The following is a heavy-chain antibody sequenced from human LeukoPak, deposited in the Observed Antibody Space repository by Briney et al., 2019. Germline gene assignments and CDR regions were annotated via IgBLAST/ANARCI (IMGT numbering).Heavy chain of an antibody. CDR2: VYYSGSS. CDR1: EASLIGYY. J-gene: IGHJ4*02. Sequence: SETLSLTCTLSEASLIGYYWSWIRQSPGQGLEWIGYVYYSGSSNYNPSLESRVTISIDTSKNQFSLNLTSVSAADTAVYYCASGWLRYYYFDNWGPGIVVTVSS. D-gene: IGHD5-12*01. V-gene: IGHV4-59*01. CDR3: ASGWLRYYYFDN.